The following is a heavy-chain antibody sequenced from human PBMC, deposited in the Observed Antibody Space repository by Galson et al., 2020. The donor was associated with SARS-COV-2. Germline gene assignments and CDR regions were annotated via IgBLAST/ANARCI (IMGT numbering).Heavy chain of an antibody. CDR3: ATDPTYDFWSGPGGY. D-gene: IGHD3-3*01. CDR2: FDPEDGET. J-gene: IGHJ4*02. V-gene: IGHV1-24*01. CDR1: GYTLTELS. Sequence: ASVKVSCKVSGYTLTELSMHWVRQAPGKGLEWMGGFDPEDGETIHAQKFQGRVTMTEDTSTDTAYMELSSLRSEDTAVYYCATDPTYDFWSGPGGYWGQGTLVTVSS.